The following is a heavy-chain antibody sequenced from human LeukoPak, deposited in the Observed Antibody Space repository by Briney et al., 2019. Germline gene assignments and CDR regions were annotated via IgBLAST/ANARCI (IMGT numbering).Heavy chain of an antibody. V-gene: IGHV4-34*01. Sequence: PSETLSVTCAVYGGSFSDYYWSWIRQPPGKGLEWIGEINHSGSTNYNPSLKSRVTISADTSKNQFSLKLNSVTAADTAVYYCAGPYYDFWSGQSPGYFDLWGRGTLVTVSS. CDR2: INHSGST. J-gene: IGHJ2*01. CDR1: GGSFSDYY. CDR3: AGPYYDFWSGQSPGYFDL. D-gene: IGHD3-3*01.